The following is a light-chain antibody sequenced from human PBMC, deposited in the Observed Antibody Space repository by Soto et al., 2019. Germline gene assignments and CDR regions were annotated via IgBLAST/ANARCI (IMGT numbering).Light chain of an antibody. J-gene: IGKJ3*01. V-gene: IGKV1-8*01. CDR2: DAS. CDR3: QHYYSYSFT. CDR1: QGISSY. Sequence: AIRMTQSPSTFSASTGDRVTITCRASQGISSYLAWYQQKPGKAPKLLIYDASTLQSGVPSRFSGSGSGTDFTLTISCLQSEDFATYYCQHYYSYSFTFGHGTKVDIK.